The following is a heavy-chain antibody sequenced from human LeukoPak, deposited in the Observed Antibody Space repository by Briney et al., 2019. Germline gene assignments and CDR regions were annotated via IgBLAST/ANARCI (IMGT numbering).Heavy chain of an antibody. Sequence: ASVKVSCKASGYTFTGYYMHWVRQAPGQGLEWMGWINPNSGGTNYAQKFQGRVTMTRDTSISTAYMELSRLRSDDTAVYYCAREFAGTGAYYYYMDVWGKGTTVTISS. CDR1: GYTFTGYY. CDR3: AREFAGTGAYYYYMDV. J-gene: IGHJ6*03. CDR2: INPNSGGT. D-gene: IGHD6-13*01. V-gene: IGHV1-2*02.